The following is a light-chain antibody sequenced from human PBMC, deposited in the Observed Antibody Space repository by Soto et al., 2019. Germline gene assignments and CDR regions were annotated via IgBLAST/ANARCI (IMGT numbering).Light chain of an antibody. J-gene: IGLJ2*01. CDR2: DVS. CDR3: SSYTSSSTVV. V-gene: IGLV2-14*01. Sequence: QSALTQPASVSGSPGQSITISCTGTSSDVGGYKYVSWYQQHPGKAPKLMIYDVSNRPSGVSNRFSGSKSGNTASLTISGLQAEDEADYYCSSYTSSSTVVFGGGTKL. CDR1: SSDVGGYKY.